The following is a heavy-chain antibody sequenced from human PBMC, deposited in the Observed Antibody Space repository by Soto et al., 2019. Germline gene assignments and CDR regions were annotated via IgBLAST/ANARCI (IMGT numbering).Heavy chain of an antibody. CDR3: ARAISGYVT. J-gene: IGHJ5*02. CDR2: INTGNGNT. V-gene: IGHV1-3*04. D-gene: IGHD5-12*01. Sequence: QVQLVQSGAEVKKPGASVKVSCKASGITSTTYAIHWVRQVPGQGLERMGWINTGNGNTRYSQRFLGRVSLTTDTSASTASMDLSSLTSEATAFYYCARAISGYVTWGQGTLITVSS. CDR1: GITSTTYA.